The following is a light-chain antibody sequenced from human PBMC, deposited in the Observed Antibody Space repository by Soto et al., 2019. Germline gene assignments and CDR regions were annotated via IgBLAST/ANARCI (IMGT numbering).Light chain of an antibody. CDR3: CAYAGSSTLGV. CDR2: EVS. Sequence: QSALPQPASVSGSPGQSITISCTGTSSDVGSYNLVSWYQQHPGKAPKLMIYEVSKRPSGVSKRCSGSKSGNTASLTISGRQAEDEADDYCCAYAGSSTLGVFGGGTKLTAL. J-gene: IGLJ3*02. CDR1: SSDVGSYNL. V-gene: IGLV2-23*02.